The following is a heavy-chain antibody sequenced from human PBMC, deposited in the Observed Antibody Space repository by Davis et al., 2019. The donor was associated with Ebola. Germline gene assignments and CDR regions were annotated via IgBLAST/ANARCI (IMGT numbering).Heavy chain of an antibody. Sequence: GESLKISCAASGFTFSSYAMHWVRQAPGKGLEWVAVISYDGSNKYYADSVKGRFTISRDNAKNTLYLQMNSLRAEDTAVYYCVTGLMGGTNYWGQGTLVTVSS. D-gene: IGHD1-26*01. CDR1: GFTFSSYA. CDR2: ISYDGSNK. V-gene: IGHV3-30-3*01. CDR3: VTGLMGGTNY. J-gene: IGHJ4*02.